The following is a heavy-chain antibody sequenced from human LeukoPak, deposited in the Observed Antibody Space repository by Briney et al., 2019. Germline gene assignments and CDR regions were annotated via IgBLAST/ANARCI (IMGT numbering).Heavy chain of an antibody. CDR3: ARRGYYGSGSYRAPWYNWFDP. D-gene: IGHD3-10*01. V-gene: IGHV4-38-2*02. CDR1: GYSISSGYY. J-gene: IGHJ5*02. Sequence: SETLSLTCIVSGYSISSGYYWGWIRQPPGKGLEWIGSTYYSGSTYYNPSLKSRVTTSVDTSKNQFSLKLSSVTAADTAVYYCARRGYYGSGSYRAPWYNWFDPWGQGTLVTVSS. CDR2: TYYSGST.